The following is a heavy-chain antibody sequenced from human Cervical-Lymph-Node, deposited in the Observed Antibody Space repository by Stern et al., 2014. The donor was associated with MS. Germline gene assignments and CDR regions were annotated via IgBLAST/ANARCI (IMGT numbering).Heavy chain of an antibody. J-gene: IGHJ4*02. V-gene: IGHV1-46*01. CDR3: TRWVLGDSSSSESFDS. Sequence: AQLVESGAEVKKPGASVTVSCQTSGFAFTNYQIHWVRQAPGQGLGWMGVIDPSDGTKKYAEKFQDRVTMTRDTSTRTVYMELSSLTSDDTAIYYCTRWVLGDSSSSESFDSWGQGTLVTVSS. D-gene: IGHD6-6*01. CDR2: IDPSDGTK. CDR1: GFAFTNYQ.